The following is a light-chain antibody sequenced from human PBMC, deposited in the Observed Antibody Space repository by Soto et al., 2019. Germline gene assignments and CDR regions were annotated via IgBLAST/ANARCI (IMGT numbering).Light chain of an antibody. Sequence: DLQMTQSPSSLSASVGDRVTITCQASQDIRNYLNWYQQKPGKAPNLLIYDASNLRAGVPSRFSGSGSGTEFTFPFSCLQPEDIAPYYCQHYDHLPPLSFGGGTKVEIK. CDR1: QDIRNY. V-gene: IGKV1-33*01. CDR2: DAS. J-gene: IGKJ4*01. CDR3: QHYDHLPPLS.